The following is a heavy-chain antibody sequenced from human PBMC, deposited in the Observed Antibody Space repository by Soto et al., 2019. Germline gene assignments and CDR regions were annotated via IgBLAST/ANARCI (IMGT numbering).Heavy chain of an antibody. CDR2: ISAYNGNT. CDR1: GYTFTSYG. J-gene: IGHJ6*02. D-gene: IGHD3-3*01. Sequence: DSVKGSCKASGYTFTSYGSSWVRQAPGQGLEWMGWISAYNGNTNYAQKLQGRVTMTTDTSTSTAYMELRSLRSDDTAVYYCARVQVRITIFGVVYYGMGVWGQGTTVTVSS. V-gene: IGHV1-18*01. CDR3: ARVQVRITIFGVVYYGMGV.